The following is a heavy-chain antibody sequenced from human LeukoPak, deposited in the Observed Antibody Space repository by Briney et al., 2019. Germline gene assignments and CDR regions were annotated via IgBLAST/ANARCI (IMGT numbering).Heavy chain of an antibody. V-gene: IGHV3-30*03. Sequence: GRSLRLSCAASGFTFSSYGMHWVRQAPGKGLEWVAVISYDGSNKYYADSVKGRFTISRDNSKNTLYLQMNSLRAEDTAVYYCARDAVGSSSWSTTHRDDYWGQGTLVTVSS. D-gene: IGHD6-13*01. J-gene: IGHJ4*02. CDR3: ARDAVGSSSWSTTHRDDY. CDR1: GFTFSSYG. CDR2: ISYDGSNK.